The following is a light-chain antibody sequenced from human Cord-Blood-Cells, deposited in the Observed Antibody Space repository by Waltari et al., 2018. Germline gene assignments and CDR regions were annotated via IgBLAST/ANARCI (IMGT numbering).Light chain of an antibody. CDR2: GNS. CDR1: SSNIGAGHD. J-gene: IGLJ7*01. Sequence: QSVLTQPPSVPGAPGQRVTIPCTGRSSNIGAGHDVHWYQQLPGTAPKLLIHGNSNRPSGVPDRFSGSKSGTSASLAITGLQAEDEADYYCQSYDSSLSGAVFGGGTQLTVL. CDR3: QSYDSSLSGAV. V-gene: IGLV1-40*01.